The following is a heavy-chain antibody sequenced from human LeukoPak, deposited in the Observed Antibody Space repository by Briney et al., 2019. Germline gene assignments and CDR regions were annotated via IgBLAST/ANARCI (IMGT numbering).Heavy chain of an antibody. Sequence: PSETLSLTCTVSGASISSGGYYWSWIRQHPGKGLEWIGYIYYSGSTYYYNPSLKSRVTISVDTSKNQFSLELTSVTAADTAVYYCARARPTESARWFGTWGQGNLVAVSS. CDR2: IYYSGSTY. CDR3: ARARPTESARWFGT. CDR1: GASISSGGYY. D-gene: IGHD1-14*01. J-gene: IGHJ5*02. V-gene: IGHV4-31*03.